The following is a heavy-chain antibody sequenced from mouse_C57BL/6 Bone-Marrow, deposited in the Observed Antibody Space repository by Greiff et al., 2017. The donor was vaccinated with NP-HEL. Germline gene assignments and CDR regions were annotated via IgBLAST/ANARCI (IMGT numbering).Heavy chain of an antibody. D-gene: IGHD1-1*01. J-gene: IGHJ4*01. V-gene: IGHV1-7*01. CDR1: GYTFTSYW. Sequence: VQLQQSGAELAKPGASVKLSCKASGYTFTSYWMHWVQQRPGQGLEWIGYINPSSGYTKYNQKFKDKATLTADTSSSTAYMQLSILTYEDASVYYCARERLLRGLYAMDYWGQGTSVTVSS. CDR3: ARERLLRGLYAMDY. CDR2: INPSSGYT.